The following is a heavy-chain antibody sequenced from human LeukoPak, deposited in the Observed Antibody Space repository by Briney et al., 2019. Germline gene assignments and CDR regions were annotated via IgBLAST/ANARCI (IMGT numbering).Heavy chain of an antibody. V-gene: IGHV3-23*01. Sequence: GGSLRLSCVGSGFTFRTYWMNWVRQAPGKGLEWVSAISGSGGSTYYADSVKGRFTISRDNSKNTLYLQMNSLRAEDTAVYYCAKYSSSSSNWFDPWGQGTLVTVSS. CDR3: AKYSSSSSNWFDP. CDR1: GFTFRTYW. J-gene: IGHJ5*02. D-gene: IGHD6-6*01. CDR2: ISGSGGST.